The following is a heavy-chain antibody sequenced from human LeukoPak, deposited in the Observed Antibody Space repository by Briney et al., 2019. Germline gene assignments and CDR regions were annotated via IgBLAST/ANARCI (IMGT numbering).Heavy chain of an antibody. CDR2: VNPNSGGT. CDR3: ARGGDGYNPDAFDI. V-gene: IGHV1-2*02. CDR1: GYTFNAYY. Sequence: ASVKVSCKTSGYTFNAYYMHWVRQAPGQGLEWMGWVNPNSGGTNYAQKFQGRVTMTRDTSISTAYMELSSLRPEDTAVYYCARGGDGYNPDAFDIWGQGTMVTVSS. J-gene: IGHJ3*02. D-gene: IGHD5-24*01.